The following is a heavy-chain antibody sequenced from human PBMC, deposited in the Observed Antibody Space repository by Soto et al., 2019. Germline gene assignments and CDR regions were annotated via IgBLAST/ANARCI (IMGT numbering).Heavy chain of an antibody. CDR3: ARESIAARGYYYYYYGMDV. Sequence: ASVKVSCKASGYTFTRYYMHWVRQAPGQGLEWMGWINPNSGGTNYAQKFQGWVTMTRDTSISTAYMELSRLRSDDTAVYYCARESIAARGYYYYYYGMDVWGQGTTVTVSS. V-gene: IGHV1-2*04. J-gene: IGHJ6*02. CDR1: GYTFTRYY. D-gene: IGHD6-6*01. CDR2: INPNSGGT.